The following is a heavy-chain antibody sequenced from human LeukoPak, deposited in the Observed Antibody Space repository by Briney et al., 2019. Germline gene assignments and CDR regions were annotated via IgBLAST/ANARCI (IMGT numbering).Heavy chain of an antibody. CDR2: IYYSGST. V-gene: IGHV4-61*05. CDR3: ARGVVTTDLALSYYFDY. Sequence: SETLSLTCTVSGGSISSSSYYWGWIRQPPGKGLEWIGYIYYSGSTDYNPSLKSRATISVDTSKNQFSLKLSSVTAADTAVYYCARGVVTTDLALSYYFDYWGQGTLVTVSS. CDR1: GGSISSSSYY. D-gene: IGHD4-17*01. J-gene: IGHJ4*02.